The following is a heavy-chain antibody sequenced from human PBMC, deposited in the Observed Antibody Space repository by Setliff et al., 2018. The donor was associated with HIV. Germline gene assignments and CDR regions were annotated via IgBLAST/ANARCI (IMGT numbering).Heavy chain of an antibody. Sequence: NPSETLSLTCGIYGGSFSDYYWSWIRQPPGKGLEWIGEIDHRGRPKYNPSLNSRVTMSVDKSRNQFSLRLRSVTAADTAVYYCARVSCSSWYSIPRYYYYSMDVWGNGTTVTVSS. J-gene: IGHJ6*03. CDR2: IDHRGRP. V-gene: IGHV4-34*01. D-gene: IGHD6-13*01. CDR1: GGSFSDYY. CDR3: ARVSCSSWYSIPRYYYYSMDV.